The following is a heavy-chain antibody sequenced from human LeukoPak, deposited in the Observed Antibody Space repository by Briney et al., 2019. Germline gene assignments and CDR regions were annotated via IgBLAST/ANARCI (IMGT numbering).Heavy chain of an antibody. CDR1: GGSISSGSYY. Sequence: PSETLSLTCTVSGGSISSGSYYWSWIRQPAGKGLEWIGRIYTSGSTNYNPSLKSRVTISVDTSKNQFSLKLSSVTAADTAVYYCARDRDAVAEDNYYMDVWGKGTTVTVSS. CDR3: ARDRDAVAEDNYYMDV. D-gene: IGHD6-19*01. J-gene: IGHJ6*03. V-gene: IGHV4-61*02. CDR2: IYTSGST.